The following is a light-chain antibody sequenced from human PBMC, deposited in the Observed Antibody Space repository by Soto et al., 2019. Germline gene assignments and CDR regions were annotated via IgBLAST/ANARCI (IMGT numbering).Light chain of an antibody. CDR3: QQYNSGPYT. Sequence: EIVMTQSPSTLSVSPGERATLSCRASQSVSSNLAWYQQKPGQAPRLLFYCASTRPAGIPARFSGSGSGTDFTLTISSLQSEDVAAYYCQQYNSGPYTFGPGTKLEIK. V-gene: IGKV3-15*01. J-gene: IGKJ2*01. CDR2: CAS. CDR1: QSVSSN.